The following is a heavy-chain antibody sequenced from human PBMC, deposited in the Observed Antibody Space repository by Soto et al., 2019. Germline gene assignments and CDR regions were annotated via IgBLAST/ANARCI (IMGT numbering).Heavy chain of an antibody. CDR3: AGTSGIAAAGAFDY. Sequence: EVQLVESGGGLVQPGGSLRLSCAASGFTFSSYWMSWVRQAPGKGLEWVANIKQDGSEKYYVDSVKGRFTISRDNAKNSLYLQMNSLRAEDTAVYYCAGTSGIAAAGAFDYWGQGTLVTVSS. V-gene: IGHV3-7*05. CDR2: IKQDGSEK. CDR1: GFTFSSYW. D-gene: IGHD6-13*01. J-gene: IGHJ4*02.